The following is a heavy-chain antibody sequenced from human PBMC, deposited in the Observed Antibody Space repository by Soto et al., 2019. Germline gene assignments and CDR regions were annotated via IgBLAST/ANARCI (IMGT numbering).Heavy chain of an antibody. CDR2: VNPNTGLT. CDR1: GYTFTALY. D-gene: IGHD3-9*01. V-gene: IGHV1-2*02. Sequence: ASVKVSCKASGYTFTALYMNWVRQAPGQGLEWMGWVNPNTGLTKYAQKFQGRVIMTRDTSINTAYMELSGLTSDDTAVYYCTTLRLNPWGQGTLVTFFS. J-gene: IGHJ5*02. CDR3: TTLRLNP.